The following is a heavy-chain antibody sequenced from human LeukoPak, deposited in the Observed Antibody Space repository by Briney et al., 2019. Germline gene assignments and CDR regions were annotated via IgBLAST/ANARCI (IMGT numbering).Heavy chain of an antibody. CDR3: ARDGGPYCNSTSCYYGMDV. CDR1: GGSVSSGSYY. D-gene: IGHD2-2*01. CDR2: IYYSGST. Sequence: PSETLSLTCTVSGGSVSSGSYYWSWIRQPPGKGLEWIGYIYYSGSTNYNPSLKSRVTISVDTSKNQFSLKLSSVTAADTAVYYCARDGGPYCNSTSCYYGMDVWGKGTTVTVSS. J-gene: IGHJ6*04. V-gene: IGHV4-61*01.